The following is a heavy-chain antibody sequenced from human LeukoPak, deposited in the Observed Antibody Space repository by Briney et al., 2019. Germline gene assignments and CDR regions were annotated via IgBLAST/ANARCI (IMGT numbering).Heavy chain of an antibody. J-gene: IGHJ4*02. V-gene: IGHV3-48*02. CDR3: ARVEVVIDY. Sequence: GGSLRLSCAASGFTFSSYNVNWVRQAPGKGLEWVSYISSSGNTKFYADSVKGRFAISRDNAKNSLYLQMNSLRDEDTAVYCCARVEVVIDYWGQGTLVTVSS. CDR2: ISSSGNTK. D-gene: IGHD3-3*01. CDR1: GFTFSSYN.